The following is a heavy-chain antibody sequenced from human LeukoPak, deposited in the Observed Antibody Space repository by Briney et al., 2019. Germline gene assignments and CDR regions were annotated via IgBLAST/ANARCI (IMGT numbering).Heavy chain of an antibody. CDR3: ARFSSSTSWDFDY. CDR1: GGTFSSYA. J-gene: IGHJ4*02. V-gene: IGHV1-69*06. D-gene: IGHD2-2*01. CDR2: IIPIFGTA. Sequence: ASVKVSCKASGGTFSSYAISWVRQAPGQGLEWMGGIIPIFGTANYAQKFQGRVTITADKSTSTAYMELSSPRSEDTAVYYCARFSSSTSWDFDYWGQGTLVTVSS.